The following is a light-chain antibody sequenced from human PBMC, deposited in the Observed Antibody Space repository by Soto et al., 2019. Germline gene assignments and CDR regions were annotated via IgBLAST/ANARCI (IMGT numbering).Light chain of an antibody. V-gene: IGKV1-39*01. J-gene: IGKJ4*01. Sequence: DIQMTQSPSSLSASVGDRVTITCRASQSISSYLNWYQQKPGKAPKLLIYAASSLQSGVPSRFSGSGSGTEFNLPISSLQPEDFATYYCQQSYSTSPLTFGGGTKVQI. CDR2: AAS. CDR3: QQSYSTSPLT. CDR1: QSISSY.